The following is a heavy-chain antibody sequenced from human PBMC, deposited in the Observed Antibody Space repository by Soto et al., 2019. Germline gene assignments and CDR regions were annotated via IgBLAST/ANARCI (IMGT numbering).Heavy chain of an antibody. CDR2: IKQDGSEK. Sequence: GGSLRLSCAASGFTFSIYWMSWVRQAPGKGLEWVANIKQDGSEKYYVDSVKGRFTISRDNAKNSLYLQMNSLRAEDTAVYYCARAMGESTPRGTGAFDIWGQGTMVTVSS. CDR1: GFTFSIYW. D-gene: IGHD1-26*01. CDR3: ARAMGESTPRGTGAFDI. J-gene: IGHJ3*02. V-gene: IGHV3-7*01.